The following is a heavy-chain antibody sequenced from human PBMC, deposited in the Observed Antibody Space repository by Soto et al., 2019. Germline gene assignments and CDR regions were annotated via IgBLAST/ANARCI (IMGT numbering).Heavy chain of an antibody. CDR2: ISSSSSTI. D-gene: IGHD2-2*01. J-gene: IGHJ5*02. CDR3: ARDPGYCSSTSCQTYNWFDP. Sequence: GGSLRLSCAASGFTFSSYSMNWVRQAPGKGLEWVSYISSSSSTIYYADSVKGRFTISRDNAKNSLYLQMNSLRDEDTAVYYCARDPGYCSSTSCQTYNWFDPWGQGTLVTVSS. V-gene: IGHV3-48*02. CDR1: GFTFSSYS.